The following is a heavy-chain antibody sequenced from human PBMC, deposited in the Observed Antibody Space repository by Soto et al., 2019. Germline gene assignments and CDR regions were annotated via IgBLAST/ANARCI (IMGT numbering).Heavy chain of an antibody. D-gene: IGHD5-12*01. CDR2: IIPIFGTA. V-gene: IGHV1-69*01. Sequence: GTFSSYAISWVRQAPGQGLEWMGGIIPIFGTANYAQKFQGRVTITADESTSTAYMELSSLRSEGTAVYYCARSYSGYDSTRSYYYYGMDVWGQGTTVTVSS. CDR3: ARSYSGYDSTRSYYYYGMDV. CDR1: GTFSSYA. J-gene: IGHJ6*02.